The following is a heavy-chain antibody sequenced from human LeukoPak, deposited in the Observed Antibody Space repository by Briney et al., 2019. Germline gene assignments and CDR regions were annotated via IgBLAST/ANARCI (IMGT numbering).Heavy chain of an antibody. CDR2: IYYRGST. Sequence: PSETLSLTCTVSGGSISSSPYYWGWIRQPPGKGLEWIGTIYYRGSTYSNPSLNSRVTISLDTSKNQFSLRLRSVTAADTALYYCARHYLSDGILSTFDPWGQRTLVTVSS. CDR1: GGSISSSPYY. J-gene: IGHJ5*02. V-gene: IGHV4-39*01. CDR3: ARHYLSDGILSTFDP. D-gene: IGHD2-2*01.